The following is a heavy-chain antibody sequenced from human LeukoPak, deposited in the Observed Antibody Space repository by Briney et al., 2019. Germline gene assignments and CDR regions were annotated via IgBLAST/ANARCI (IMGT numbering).Heavy chain of an antibody. V-gene: IGHV3-23*01. CDR1: GFTFDTYD. CDR2: ISDNGGST. Sequence: GGSLRLSCAASGFTFDTYDMRWVRQAPGKGLECVSTISDNGGSTYYADSVKGRFTISRDNSKNTLYLQMNSLRAEDTAMYYCAKTTCFDYWGQGTLVTVPS. CDR3: AKTTCFDY. J-gene: IGHJ4*02. D-gene: IGHD1-1*01.